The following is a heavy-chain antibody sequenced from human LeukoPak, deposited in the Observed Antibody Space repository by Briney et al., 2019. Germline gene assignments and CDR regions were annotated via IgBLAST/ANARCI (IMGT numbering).Heavy chain of an antibody. V-gene: IGHV1-18*01. D-gene: IGHD3-10*01. J-gene: IGHJ4*02. CDR1: VYIFTSYG. Sequence: ASVKVSCKASVYIFTSYGISWVRQAPGQGRAWMGWISAYNGNKNYAQKLQGRVTMTTDSSTSTAYMELRSLRSDDTAVYYCARMMVRGVISRPFDYWGQGTLVTVSS. CDR2: ISAYNGNK. CDR3: ARMMVRGVISRPFDY.